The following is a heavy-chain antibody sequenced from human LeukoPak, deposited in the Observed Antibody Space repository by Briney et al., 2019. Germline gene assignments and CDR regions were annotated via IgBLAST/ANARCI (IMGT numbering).Heavy chain of an antibody. V-gene: IGHV4-30-4*01. CDR3: ATLEAYYYDSSGDYYEGDWFDP. D-gene: IGHD3-22*01. Sequence: PSETLSLTCTVSGGSISSGDYYWSWIRQPPGKGLEWIGYIYYSGSTYYNPSLKSRVTISVDTSKNQFSLKLKSVTASDTAVYYCATLEAYYYDSSGDYYEGDWFDPWGQGTLVTVSS. J-gene: IGHJ5*02. CDR2: IYYSGST. CDR1: GGSISSGDYY.